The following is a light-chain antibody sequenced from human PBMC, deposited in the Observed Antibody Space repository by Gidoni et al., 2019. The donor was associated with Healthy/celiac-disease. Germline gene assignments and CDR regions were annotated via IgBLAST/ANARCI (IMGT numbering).Light chain of an antibody. CDR2: GAS. CDR1: QSVSSSY. CDR3: QQYGSSPRT. Sequence: VFTQSPGTLSLSPGERATLSCRASQSVSSSYLAWYQQKPGQAPRLLIYGASRRATGIPDRLRGSGYGTDFTLTISRLEPEDFAVYYCQQYGSSPRTFXQXTKVEIK. J-gene: IGKJ1*01. V-gene: IGKV3-20*01.